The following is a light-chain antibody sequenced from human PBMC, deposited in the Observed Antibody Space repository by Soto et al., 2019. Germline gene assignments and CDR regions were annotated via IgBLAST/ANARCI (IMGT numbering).Light chain of an antibody. Sequence: DVVMTQSPLSLPVTLGQPASISCRSGQSLVHNDGCTYLSWFQQRPGQSPRRLISKVSNRDSGVPDRFSGSGSGTDFTLKISRVEAEDVGIYYCMQGTHLYSFGQGTKLEIK. CDR3: MQGTHLYS. CDR1: QSLVHNDGCTY. J-gene: IGKJ2*01. CDR2: KVS. V-gene: IGKV2-30*02.